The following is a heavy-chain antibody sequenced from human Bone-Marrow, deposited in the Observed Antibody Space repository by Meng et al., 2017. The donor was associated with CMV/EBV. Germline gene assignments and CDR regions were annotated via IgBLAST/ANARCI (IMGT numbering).Heavy chain of an antibody. V-gene: IGHV3-9*01. D-gene: IGHD6-13*01. Sequence: SLKISCAASGFTFDDYAMHWVRQAPGKGLEWVSGISWNSGSIGYADSVKGRFTISRDNAKNSLYLQMNSLRAEDTALYYCARDWGSREAAAGENYYYYGMDVWGQGTTVTVSS. CDR1: GFTFDDYA. CDR2: ISWNSGSI. CDR3: ARDWGSREAAAGENYYYYGMDV. J-gene: IGHJ6*02.